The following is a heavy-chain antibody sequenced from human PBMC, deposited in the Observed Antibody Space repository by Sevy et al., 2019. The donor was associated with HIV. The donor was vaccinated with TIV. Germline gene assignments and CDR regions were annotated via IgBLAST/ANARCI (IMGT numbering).Heavy chain of an antibody. CDR3: ARATGTEALDAFDI. Sequence: GGSLRLSCAASGFTFSDYCVNWVRQAPGKGLEWVSSISDSSFYIYYADSVKGRFTISRDTAKNSLYLQMNSLRAEDTAVYYCARATGTEALDAFDIWGQGTMVTVSS. J-gene: IGHJ3*02. CDR1: GFTFSDYC. D-gene: IGHD1-1*01. V-gene: IGHV3-21*01. CDR2: ISDSSFYI.